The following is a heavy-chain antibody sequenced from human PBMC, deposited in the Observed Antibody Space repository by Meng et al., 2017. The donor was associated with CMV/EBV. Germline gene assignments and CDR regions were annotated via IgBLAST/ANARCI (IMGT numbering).Heavy chain of an antibody. CDR1: GLTLSSYG. J-gene: IGHJ4*01. D-gene: IGHD3-10*01. CDR3: TKDSGRGGHLWFRGVDY. CDR2: IRYDGGKK. Sequence: GESLKISCVASGLTLSSYGIHWVRQAPGKGLEWVAFIRYDGGKKEYVDSVKGRFTISRDNSKNTVNLQMNSLRAEDTAVYYCTKDSGRGGHLWFRGVDYWGHGTLVTVSS. V-gene: IGHV3-30*02.